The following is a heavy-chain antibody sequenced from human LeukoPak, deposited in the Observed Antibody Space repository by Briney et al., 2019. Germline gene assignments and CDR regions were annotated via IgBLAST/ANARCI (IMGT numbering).Heavy chain of an antibody. V-gene: IGHV4-34*01. D-gene: IGHD3-22*01. CDR3: ARGMDSSGYYALDY. Sequence: SETLSLTCAVYGGSFSGYYWSWIRQPPGKGLEWIGEINHSGSTNYNPSLKSRVTISVDSSKNQFSLKLSSVTAADTAVYYCARGMDSSGYYALDYWGQGTLVTVSS. CDR2: INHSGST. CDR1: GGSFSGYY. J-gene: IGHJ4*02.